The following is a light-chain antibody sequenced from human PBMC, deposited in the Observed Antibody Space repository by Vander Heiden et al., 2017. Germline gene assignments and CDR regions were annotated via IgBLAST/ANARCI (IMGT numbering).Light chain of an antibody. V-gene: IGKV3-11*01. J-gene: IGKJ1*01. CDR2: DAS. CDR1: QSVSSY. CDR3: QQRSNWRRT. Sequence: EIVLTQSPATLSLSPGERATLSCRASQSVSSYLAWYQQKPGQAPRLLIYDASNRATGIPARFSGSGSGTDFTLTISSLEPEDFAVYYCQQRSNWRRTFGQGTKVXIK.